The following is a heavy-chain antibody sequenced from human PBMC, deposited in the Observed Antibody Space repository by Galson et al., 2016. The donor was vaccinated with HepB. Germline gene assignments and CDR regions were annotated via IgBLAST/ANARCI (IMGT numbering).Heavy chain of an antibody. CDR2: ISGGGVST. Sequence: SQRLSCAGSGLSLSPYAMSWGRQAPGKGLQWVSGISGGGVSTHYAESVKGRFTISRDNSKNTMFLQMSSLRAEDSAVYYCARDIGDCSSGTCYSDYLDYWGQGTLVVVSS. J-gene: IGHJ4*02. CDR1: GLSLSPYA. D-gene: IGHD2-15*01. CDR3: ARDIGDCSSGTCYSDYLDY. V-gene: IGHV3-23*01.